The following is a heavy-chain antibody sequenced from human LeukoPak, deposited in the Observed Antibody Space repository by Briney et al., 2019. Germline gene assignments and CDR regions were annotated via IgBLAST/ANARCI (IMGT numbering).Heavy chain of an antibody. CDR1: GYTFTSYY. D-gene: IGHD3-10*01. CDR3: ARSGGLVRGVIIAFDY. CDR2: INPNSGGT. Sequence: ASVKVSCKASGYTFTSYYMHWVRQAPGQGLEWMGRINPNSGGTNYAQKFQGRVTMTRDTSISTAYMELSRLRSDDTAVYYCARSGGLVRGVIIAFDYWGQGTLVTVSS. V-gene: IGHV1-2*06. J-gene: IGHJ4*02.